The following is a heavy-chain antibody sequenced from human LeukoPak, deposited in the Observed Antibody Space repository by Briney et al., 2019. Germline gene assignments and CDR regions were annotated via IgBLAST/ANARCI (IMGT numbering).Heavy chain of an antibody. CDR3: ARGVAGSGWYIDY. CDR2: ISYDGSNK. Sequence: GGSLRLSCAASGFTFSSYAMHWVRQAPGKGLEWVAVISYDGSNKYYADSVKGRFTISRDNSKNTLYLQMNSLRAEDTAVYYCARGVAGSGWYIDYWGQGTLVTVSS. J-gene: IGHJ4*02. CDR1: GFTFSSYA. V-gene: IGHV3-30*04. D-gene: IGHD6-19*01.